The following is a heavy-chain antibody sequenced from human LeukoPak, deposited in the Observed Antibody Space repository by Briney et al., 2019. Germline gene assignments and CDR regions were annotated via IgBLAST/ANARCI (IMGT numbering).Heavy chain of an antibody. J-gene: IGHJ4*02. CDR2: ISNDGSIK. V-gene: IGHV3-30*04. CDR3: AKDLRFGELSPYGLDY. D-gene: IGHD3-10*01. CDR1: GFTFRSYA. Sequence: GGSLRLSCAVSGFTFRSYAMHWVRQAPGKGLEWVAVISNDGSIKDYADSVKGRFTISRDNSKNTLYVQMNSLRAEDTAVYYCAKDLRFGELSPYGLDYWGQGTLVTVSS.